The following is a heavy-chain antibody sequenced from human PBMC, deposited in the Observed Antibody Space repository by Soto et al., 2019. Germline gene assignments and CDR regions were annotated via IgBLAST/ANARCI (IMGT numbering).Heavy chain of an antibody. V-gene: IGHV3-9*01. Sequence: PGGSLRLSCAASGFTFDNYAMHWVRQAPGKGLEWVSGISWNSGNIGYADSVKGRFTIARDNAKTSLYLEMNSLRAEDTALYYCAKSLKIFGLATTRSGPLDSWGQGALVTVPS. CDR3: AKSLKIFGLATTRSGPLDS. J-gene: IGHJ4*02. CDR2: ISWNSGNI. CDR1: GFTFDNYA. D-gene: IGHD3-3*01.